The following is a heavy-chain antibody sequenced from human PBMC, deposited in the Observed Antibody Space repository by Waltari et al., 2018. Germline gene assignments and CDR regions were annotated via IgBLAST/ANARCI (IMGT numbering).Heavy chain of an antibody. J-gene: IGHJ3*02. CDR3: ARAPRDDAFDI. CDR1: GGSFSGYY. Sequence: QVQLQQWGAGLLKPSETLSLTCAVYGGSFSGYYWSWIRQPPGKGLEWIGEINHCGSTNYNPSLKSRVTISVDTSKNQFSLKLSSVTAADTAVYYCARAPRDDAFDIWGQGTMVTVSS. CDR2: INHCGST. V-gene: IGHV4-34*01.